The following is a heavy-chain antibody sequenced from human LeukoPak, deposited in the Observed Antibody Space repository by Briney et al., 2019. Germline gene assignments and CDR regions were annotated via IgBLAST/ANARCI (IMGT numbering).Heavy chain of an antibody. V-gene: IGHV3-30*04. CDR1: GFTFSSFA. Sequence: GGSLRLSCTASGFTFSSFAMHWVRQAPGKGLEWVTLISYDASSKFYADSVKGRFTISRDNSKNTLFLQMNSLRAEDTAVYYCARETPDGYDYWGQGTLVTVSS. D-gene: IGHD5-24*01. CDR3: ARETPDGYDY. J-gene: IGHJ4*02. CDR2: ISYDASSK.